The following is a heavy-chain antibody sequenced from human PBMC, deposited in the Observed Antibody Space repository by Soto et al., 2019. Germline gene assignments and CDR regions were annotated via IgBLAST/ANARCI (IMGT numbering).Heavy chain of an antibody. Sequence: QLLESGGGLVQPGGSLRLSCAGSGFTFSSHAVSWVRQAPGKGLECVSSITNTGASTYYADSVKGRFTISRDNSKNRGYLQMNSLRAEDTAVYYCAKAGYGSGSYYTLSFDYWGQGSLVTVSS. D-gene: IGHD3-10*01. CDR1: GFTFSSHA. CDR3: AKAGYGSGSYYTLSFDY. V-gene: IGHV3-23*01. CDR2: ITNTGAST. J-gene: IGHJ4*02.